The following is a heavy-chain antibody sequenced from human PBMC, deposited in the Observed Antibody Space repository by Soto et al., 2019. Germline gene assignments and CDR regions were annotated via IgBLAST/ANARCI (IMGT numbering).Heavy chain of an antibody. D-gene: IGHD3-9*01. J-gene: IGHJ6*02. CDR1: GGSFSGYY. Sequence: PSETLSLTFAVYGGSFSGYYCSWIRQPPGKGLEWIGEINHSGSTNYNPSLKSRVTISVDTSKSQFSLKLSSVTAADTAVYYCARVGAGGLRYFDWLSLDGVDVWGQGTTVTVSS. CDR2: INHSGST. CDR3: ARVGAGGLRYFDWLSLDGVDV. V-gene: IGHV4-34*01.